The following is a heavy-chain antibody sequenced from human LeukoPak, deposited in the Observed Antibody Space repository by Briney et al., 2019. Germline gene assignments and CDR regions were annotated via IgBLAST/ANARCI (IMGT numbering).Heavy chain of an antibody. J-gene: IGHJ3*02. CDR2: IIPIFGTA. CDR1: GGTFSSYA. D-gene: IGHD4-17*01. Sequence: SVKVSCKASGGTFSSYAISWVRQAPGQGLEWMGGIIPIFGTANYAQKFQGRVTITTDESTSTAYMELSSLRSEDTAVYYCARDRGRYGDSRGAFDIWGQGTMVTVSS. V-gene: IGHV1-69*05. CDR3: ARDRGRYGDSRGAFDI.